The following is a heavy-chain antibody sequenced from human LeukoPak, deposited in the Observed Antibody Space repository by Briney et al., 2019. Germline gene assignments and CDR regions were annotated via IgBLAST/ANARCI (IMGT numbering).Heavy chain of an antibody. D-gene: IGHD1-26*01. CDR3: ASLWSYSLAY. V-gene: IGHV3-23*01. CDR1: GFTFSSYA. CDR2: ISGSGGST. Sequence: GGSLRLSCAASGFTFSSYAMSWVRQAPGKGLEWVSAISGSGGSTYYADSVKGRFTISRDNAKNSLYLQMNSLRAEDTAVYYCASLWSYSLAYWGQGTLVTVSS. J-gene: IGHJ4*02.